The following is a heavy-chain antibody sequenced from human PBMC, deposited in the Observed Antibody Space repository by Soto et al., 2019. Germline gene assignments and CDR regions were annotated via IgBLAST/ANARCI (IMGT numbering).Heavy chain of an antibody. J-gene: IGHJ4*02. D-gene: IGHD6-19*01. Sequence: ASVKVSCKVSGYTLTELSMHWVRQAPGKGLEWMGGFDPEDGETIYAQKFQGRVTMTEDTSTDTAYMELSSLRSEDTAVYYCATRLKTVAGFPHFDYWGQGTLVTVSS. CDR2: FDPEDGET. V-gene: IGHV1-24*01. CDR3: ATRLKTVAGFPHFDY. CDR1: GYTLTELS.